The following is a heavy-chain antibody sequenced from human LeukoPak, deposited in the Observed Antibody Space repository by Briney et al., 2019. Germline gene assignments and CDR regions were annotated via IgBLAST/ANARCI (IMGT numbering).Heavy chain of an antibody. CDR3: ATGRDADSARGYYDMDV. V-gene: IGHV4-4*07. CDR2: IYSGGST. CDR1: GGSITGYY. J-gene: IGHJ6*02. Sequence: PSETLSLNCTVSGGSITGYYWTWVRQPAGKGLEWIGRIYSGGSTNYNPPLKSRVTMSVDTSKNQFSLKLSSVTAADTAVYYCATGRDADSARGYYDMDVWGQGTTVTVSS. D-gene: IGHD5-24*01.